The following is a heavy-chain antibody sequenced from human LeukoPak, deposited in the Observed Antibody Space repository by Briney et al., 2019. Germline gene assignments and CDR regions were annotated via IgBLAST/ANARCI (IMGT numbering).Heavy chain of an antibody. Sequence: SETLSLTCTVSGGSISSYYWSWIRQPAGKGLEWIGRIYTSGSTNYNPSLKSRVTMSVDTSKNQFSLKLSSVTAADTAVYYCARDGGPLIVVVPAAIYGMDAWGQGTTVTVSS. CDR2: IYTSGST. V-gene: IGHV4-4*07. CDR3: ARDGGPLIVVVPAAIYGMDA. CDR1: GGSISSYY. D-gene: IGHD2-2*01. J-gene: IGHJ6*02.